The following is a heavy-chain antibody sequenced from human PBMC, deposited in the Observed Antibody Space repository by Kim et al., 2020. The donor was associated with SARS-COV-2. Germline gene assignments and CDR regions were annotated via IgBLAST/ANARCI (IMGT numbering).Heavy chain of an antibody. CDR3: ARDQDGYGGNPDNDYYYYGMDV. CDR2: INAGNDNT. CDR1: GYTFTSYA. V-gene: IGHV1-3*01. Sequence: ASVNVSCKSTGYTFTSYAMHWVRQAPGQRLDWMGWINAGNDNTKYPQKVQGRVTITRDTSASTAYMELSTLRSEDTAVYYCARDQDGYGGNPDNDYYYYGMDVWGQGTKVTVSS. J-gene: IGHJ6*02. D-gene: IGHD4-17*01.